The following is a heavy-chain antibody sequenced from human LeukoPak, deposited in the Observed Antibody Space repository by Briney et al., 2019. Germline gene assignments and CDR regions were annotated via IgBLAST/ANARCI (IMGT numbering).Heavy chain of an antibody. J-gene: IGHJ4*02. V-gene: IGHV4-34*01. Sequence: PSETLSLTCAVYGGSFSGYYWRWIRQPPGKGLGWIGEINHSGSTNYNPSLKSRVAISVDTSKNQFSLKLSSVTAADTAVYYCARGRGNWNPHFDYWGQGTLVTVSS. CDR2: INHSGST. D-gene: IGHD1-20*01. CDR3: ARGRGNWNPHFDY. CDR1: GGSFSGYY.